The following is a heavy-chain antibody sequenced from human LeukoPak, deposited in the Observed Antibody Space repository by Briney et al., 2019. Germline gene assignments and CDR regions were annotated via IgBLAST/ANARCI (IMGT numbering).Heavy chain of an antibody. J-gene: IGHJ4*02. CDR3: ARGSYAAATVLGY. V-gene: IGHV7-4-1*02. D-gene: IGHD6-13*01. CDR2: LNTNTGNP. Sequence: ASVKVSCKASGYTFTGYYMHWVRQAPGQGLEWMGWLNTNTGNPTYAQDFTGRIVFSLDTSVSTAYLQISSLKAEDTAVYYCARGSYAAATVLGYWGRGTLVTVSS. CDR1: GYTFTGYY.